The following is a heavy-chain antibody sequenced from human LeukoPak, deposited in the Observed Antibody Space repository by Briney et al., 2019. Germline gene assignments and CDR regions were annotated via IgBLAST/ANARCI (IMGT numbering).Heavy chain of an antibody. D-gene: IGHD3-3*01. Sequence: GGSLRLSCAASGFTFSSYSMNWVRQAPGKGLEWVSSISSSSSYIYYADSVKGRFTISRDNAKNSLYLQMNSLRAEDTAVYYCARGRGEFWSGYRYYYYYYYMDVWGKGTTVTVFS. CDR2: ISSSSSYI. CDR1: GFTFSSYS. J-gene: IGHJ6*03. CDR3: ARGRGEFWSGYRYYYYYYYMDV. V-gene: IGHV3-21*01.